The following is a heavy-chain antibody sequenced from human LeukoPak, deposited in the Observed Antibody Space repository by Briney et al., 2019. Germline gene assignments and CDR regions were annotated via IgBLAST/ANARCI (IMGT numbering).Heavy chain of an antibody. CDR3: ARGHYDSTSYFDY. D-gene: IGHD3-22*01. CDR1: GGSISSGGYS. V-gene: IGHV4-30-2*01. CDR2: IYYSGSP. J-gene: IGHJ4*02. Sequence: SETLSLTCAVCGGSISSGGYSWSWIRQPPGKGLEWFGYIYYSGSPYYNPSLKRRVTISVDRSKNQFSLKLSSVTAADTAVYYCARGHYDSTSYFDYWGQGTLVTVSS.